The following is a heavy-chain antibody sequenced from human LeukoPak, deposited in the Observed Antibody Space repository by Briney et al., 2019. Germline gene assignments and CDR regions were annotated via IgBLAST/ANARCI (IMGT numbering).Heavy chain of an antibody. V-gene: IGHV1-8*01. CDR2: MNPKSGNT. J-gene: IGHJ5*02. Sequence: ASVKVSCKASGYTFTSYDINWVRQATGQGLEWMGWMNPKSGNTGYAQKFQGRVTITRNTSISTAYMELSSLRSEDTAVYYCARMYYYESSGPNNWFDPWGQGTLVTVSS. CDR3: ARMYYYESSGPNNWFDP. D-gene: IGHD3-22*01. CDR1: GYTFTSYD.